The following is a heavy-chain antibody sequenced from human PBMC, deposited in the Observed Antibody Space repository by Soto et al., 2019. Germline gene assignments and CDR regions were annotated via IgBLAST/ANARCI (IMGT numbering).Heavy chain of an antibody. V-gene: IGHV2-5*02. CDR2: LYWDDDK. J-gene: IGHJ4*02. Sequence: QITLKESGPTLVKPTQTLTLTCTFSGFSLSTSGVGVGWIRQPPGKALEWLAFLYWDDDKRYSPSLKSRLTLTKDTPKNQGLLKKTKQDPWETAKFFRARTSVNWGSRGLVDYWGQGTLVTVAS. CDR3: ARTSVNWGSRGLVDY. D-gene: IGHD7-27*01. CDR1: GFSLSTSGVG.